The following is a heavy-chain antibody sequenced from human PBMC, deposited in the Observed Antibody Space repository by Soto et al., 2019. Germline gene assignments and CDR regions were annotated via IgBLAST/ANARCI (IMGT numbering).Heavy chain of an antibody. D-gene: IGHD3-16*02. CDR2: ISGSGGST. CDR1: GFTFSSYA. J-gene: IGHJ6*02. V-gene: IGHV3-23*01. CDR3: AKAIESSWYYYGMDV. Sequence: LRLSCAASGFTFSSYAMSWVRQAPGKGLEWVSAISGSGGSTYYADSVKGRFTISRDNSKNTLYLQMNSLRAEDTAVYYCAKAIESSWYYYGMDVWGQGTTVTVSS.